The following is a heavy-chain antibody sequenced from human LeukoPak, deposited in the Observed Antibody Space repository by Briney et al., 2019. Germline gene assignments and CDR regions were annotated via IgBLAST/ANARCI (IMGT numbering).Heavy chain of an antibody. CDR2: ISSSSSYI. CDR3: VRGTSGWDGLDY. D-gene: IGHD6-19*01. Sequence: GGSLRLSCAASGFTFSSYSMNWVRQAPGKGLEWVSSISSSSSYIYYADSVKGRFTISRDNAKNSLYLQMNSLRAEDTAVYYCVRGTSGWDGLDYWGQGTLVTVSS. V-gene: IGHV3-21*01. CDR1: GFTFSSYS. J-gene: IGHJ4*02.